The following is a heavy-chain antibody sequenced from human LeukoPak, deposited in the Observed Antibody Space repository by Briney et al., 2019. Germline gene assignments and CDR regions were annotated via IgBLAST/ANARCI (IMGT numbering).Heavy chain of an antibody. J-gene: IGHJ4*02. CDR2: INPSGGST. CDR3: ARDGESYDFWSGYYLGPFDY. D-gene: IGHD3-3*01. V-gene: IGHV1-46*03. CDR1: GYTFTSYY. Sequence: GASVKVSCKASGYTFTSYYMHWVRQAPGQGLDWMGIINPSGGSTSYAQKFQGRVTMTRDTSTSTVYMELSSLRSEDTAVYYCARDGESYDFWSGYYLGPFDYWGQGTLVTVSS.